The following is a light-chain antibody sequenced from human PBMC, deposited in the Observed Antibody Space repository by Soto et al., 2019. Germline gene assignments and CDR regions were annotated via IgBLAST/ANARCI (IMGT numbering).Light chain of an antibody. Sequence: QTVVTQEPSISVPPGGTVTLTCGLSSGSVSTSYYPSWYQQTPGQAPRTLIYSTNTRSSGVPDRFSGSILGNKAALTIRGAQADDESDYYCVLYMGSGISVFGGGTKVTVL. J-gene: IGLJ3*02. V-gene: IGLV8-61*01. CDR3: VLYMGSGISV. CDR2: STN. CDR1: SGSVSTSYY.